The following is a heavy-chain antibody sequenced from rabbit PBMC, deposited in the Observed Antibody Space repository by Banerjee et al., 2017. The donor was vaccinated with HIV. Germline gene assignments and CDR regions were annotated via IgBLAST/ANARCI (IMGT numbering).Heavy chain of an antibody. J-gene: IGHJ4*01. Sequence: QQQLEESGGGLVKPGASLTLTCTASGFDFSSSYWICWVRQAPGKGLEWIGCIYTGSDSTYYASWAKGRFTISKTSSTTVTLQMTSLTAADTATYFCARSSYSYDDYGDYLRNYFNLWGQGTLVTVS. V-gene: IGHV1S45*01. CDR2: IYTGSDST. CDR3: ARSSYSYDDYGDYLRNYFNL. D-gene: IGHD2-1*01. CDR1: GFDFSSSYW.